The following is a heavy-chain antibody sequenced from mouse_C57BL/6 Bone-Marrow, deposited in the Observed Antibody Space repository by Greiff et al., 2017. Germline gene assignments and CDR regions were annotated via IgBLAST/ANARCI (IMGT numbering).Heavy chain of an antibody. J-gene: IGHJ2*01. CDR3: ARWGYGSLVLFDY. D-gene: IGHD1-1*01. CDR1: RYAFTNYL. Sequence: QVQLQQSGAELVRPGTSVKVSCKASRYAFTNYLIEWVKQRPGQGLEWIGVINPGSGGTNYNEKFKGKATLTADKSSSTAYMQLSSLTSEDSAVYFCARWGYGSLVLFDYWGQGTTLTVSS. V-gene: IGHV1-54*01. CDR2: INPGSGGT.